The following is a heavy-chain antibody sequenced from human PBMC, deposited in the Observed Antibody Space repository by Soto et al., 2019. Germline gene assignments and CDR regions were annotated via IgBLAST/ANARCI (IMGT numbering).Heavy chain of an antibody. J-gene: IGHJ5*02. CDR3: ARAPPP. V-gene: IGHV4-30-2*01. CDR1: GGSISSGGYS. CDR2: IYHSGST. Sequence: PSETLSLTCAVSGGSISSGGYSWSWIRQPPGKGLEWIGYIYHSGSTYYNPSLKSRVTISVDRSKNQFSLKLTSVTAADTAVYYGARAPPPWFRETLVTVS.